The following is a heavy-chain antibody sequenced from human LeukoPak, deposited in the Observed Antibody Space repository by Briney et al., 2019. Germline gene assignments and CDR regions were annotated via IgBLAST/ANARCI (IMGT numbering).Heavy chain of an antibody. J-gene: IGHJ4*02. CDR3: AREGWQWLVRAFDY. Sequence: SETLSLTCTVSGYSISSGYYWGWIRQPPGKGLEWIGTIRHSGTTNYNPSLKSRVTISVDKSKNQFSLKLSSVTAADTAVYYCAREGWQWLVRAFDYWGQGTLVTVSS. V-gene: IGHV4-38-2*02. CDR2: IRHSGTT. CDR1: GYSISSGYY. D-gene: IGHD6-19*01.